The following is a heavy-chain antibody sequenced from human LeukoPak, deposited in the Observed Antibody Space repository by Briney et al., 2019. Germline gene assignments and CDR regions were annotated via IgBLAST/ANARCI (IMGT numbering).Heavy chain of an antibody. Sequence: PGGSLRLSCAASGFTFSSYEMNWVRQAPGKGLEWVSYISSSGSTIYYADSVKGRFTISRDNAKNSLYLQMNSLRAEDTALYYCAKDISHLYGSGSSLDYWGQGTLVTVSS. CDR1: GFTFSSYE. CDR2: ISSSGSTI. J-gene: IGHJ4*02. D-gene: IGHD3-10*01. V-gene: IGHV3-48*03. CDR3: AKDISHLYGSGSSLDY.